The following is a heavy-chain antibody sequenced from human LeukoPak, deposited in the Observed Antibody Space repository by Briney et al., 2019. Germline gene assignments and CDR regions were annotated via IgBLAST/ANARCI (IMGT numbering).Heavy chain of an antibody. Sequence: TGGSLRLSCLASGFAFSAYEMNWVRQAPGRGLEWVSYISGSDTTTYYADSVRGRFTIFRDNAKNSLYLQMSSLRAEDTALYYCTTLGYHLDSWGQGTLVTVSS. CDR3: TTLGYHLDS. V-gene: IGHV3-48*03. CDR1: GFAFSAYE. D-gene: IGHD3-22*01. J-gene: IGHJ4*02. CDR2: ISGSDTTT.